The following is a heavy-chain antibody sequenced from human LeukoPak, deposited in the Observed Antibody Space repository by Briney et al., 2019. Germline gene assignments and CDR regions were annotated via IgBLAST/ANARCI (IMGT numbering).Heavy chain of an antibody. D-gene: IGHD3-16*01. J-gene: IGHJ4*02. CDR1: GFTVSSNY. CDR2: INSGGGT. V-gene: IGHV3-53*01. CDR3: VRGPGYPGGKRDY. Sequence: GGSLRLSCAASGFTVSSNYMSWVRQAPGKGLEWASLINSGGGTNYEDSVKGRFTISRDKSRNTLYLQMNSLRAEDTAGYYCVRGPGYPGGKRDYWGQGTLVTVSS.